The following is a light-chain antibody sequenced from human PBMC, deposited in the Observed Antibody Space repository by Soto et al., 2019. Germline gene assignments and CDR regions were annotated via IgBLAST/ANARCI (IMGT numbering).Light chain of an antibody. CDR3: MRALQTPRT. J-gene: IGKJ1*01. CDR2: LGS. Sequence: DIVMTQSPLSLPVTPGEPASISCRSSQSLLHSNGYNYLDWYLQKPGQSPQLLIYLGSNRASGVPNRFSGSGSCTYFTLKISRVEAEDVGVYYCMRALQTPRTFGQGTKVEIK. CDR1: QSLLHSNGYNY. V-gene: IGKV2-28*01.